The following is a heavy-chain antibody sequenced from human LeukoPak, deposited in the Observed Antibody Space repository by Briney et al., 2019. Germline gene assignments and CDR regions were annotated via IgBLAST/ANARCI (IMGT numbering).Heavy chain of an antibody. Sequence: GGSLRLSCAASGFTFSNYWMHWIRQVPGKGLVWVSHIKYDGSATNYADSVKGRFTISRDNAKNTLYLQMNSLRADDTAVYYCVSGSLQSGYNFDYWGQGALVTVSS. J-gene: IGHJ4*02. CDR2: IKYDGSAT. CDR1: GFTFSNYW. D-gene: IGHD3-3*01. V-gene: IGHV3-74*01. CDR3: VSGSLQSGYNFDY.